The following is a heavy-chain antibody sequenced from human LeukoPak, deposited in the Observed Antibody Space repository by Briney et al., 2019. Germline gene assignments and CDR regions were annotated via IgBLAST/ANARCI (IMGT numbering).Heavy chain of an antibody. CDR3: ARWLQLAGVLDY. J-gene: IGHJ4*02. CDR1: GYTFSGHF. Sequence: GASVKVSCKASGYTFSGHFLHWIRQAPGQRLEWVGWVNPNSGDTNYAQKFRGRVTMTRDTSISTAYMELSRLTSDDTALYYCARWLQLAGVLDYWGQGTLVTVSS. D-gene: IGHD5-24*01. V-gene: IGHV1-2*02. CDR2: VNPNSGDT.